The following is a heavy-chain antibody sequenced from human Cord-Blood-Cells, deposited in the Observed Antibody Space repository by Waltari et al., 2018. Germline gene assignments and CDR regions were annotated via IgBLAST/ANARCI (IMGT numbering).Heavy chain of an antibody. Sequence: QVQLVQSGAEVKKPGASVKVSCKASGYTFTGYYMHWVRQAPGQGLEWMGWINPNSGSTNYAQKFQGRVTMTRDTSISTAYLELSRLRSDDTAVYYCARDYSSSWYSGFDYWGQGTLVTVSS. CDR3: ARDYSSSWYSGFDY. CDR1: GYTFTGYY. D-gene: IGHD6-13*01. V-gene: IGHV1-2*02. CDR2: INPNSGST. J-gene: IGHJ4*02.